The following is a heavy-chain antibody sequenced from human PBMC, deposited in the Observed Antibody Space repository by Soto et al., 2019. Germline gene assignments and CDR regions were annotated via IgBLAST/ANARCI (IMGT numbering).Heavy chain of an antibody. J-gene: IGHJ4*02. Sequence: GGSLRLSCAASGFTLSSHWMSWVRQAPGKGLEWVSAISGSGGSTYYADSVKGRFTISRDNSKNTLYLQMNSLRAEDTAVYYCAKDGVRAVPGTNYWGQGTLVTVSS. CDR2: ISGSGGST. V-gene: IGHV3-23*01. D-gene: IGHD6-19*01. CDR1: GFTLSSHW. CDR3: AKDGVRAVPGTNY.